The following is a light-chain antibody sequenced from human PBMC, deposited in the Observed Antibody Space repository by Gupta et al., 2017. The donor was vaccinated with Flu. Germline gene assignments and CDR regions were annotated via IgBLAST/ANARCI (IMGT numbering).Light chain of an antibody. Sequence: GQTARSTCGENKIGSKSVHWYQQRPGQAPVLVVYADSARPSGIPERFSGSNSGNTATLTISRVEAGDEADDYCQVWDSSSDHVVLGGGTKLTVL. V-gene: IGLV3-21*02. CDR3: QVWDSSSDHVV. CDR2: ADS. CDR1: KIGSKS. J-gene: IGLJ2*01.